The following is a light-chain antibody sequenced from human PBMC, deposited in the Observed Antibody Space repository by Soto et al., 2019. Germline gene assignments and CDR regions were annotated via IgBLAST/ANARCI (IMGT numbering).Light chain of an antibody. Sequence: QSALTQPASVSGSPGQSITISCTGTSSDVGNYNLVSWYQQHPGRAPKLMIYEGSKRPSGVSNRFSGSESGNTASLTISGLQAEDEADYYCCSYAGSRVVFGGGTKLTVL. CDR1: SSDVGNYNL. CDR2: EGS. V-gene: IGLV2-23*01. CDR3: CSYAGSRVV. J-gene: IGLJ2*01.